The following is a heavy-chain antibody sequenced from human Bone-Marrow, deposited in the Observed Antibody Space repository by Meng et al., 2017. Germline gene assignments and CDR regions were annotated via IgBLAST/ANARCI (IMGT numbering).Heavy chain of an antibody. CDR2: ISYDGSNK. J-gene: IGHJ6*02. CDR1: GFTFSSYA. V-gene: IGHV3-30*01. D-gene: IGHD3-10*01. Sequence: GESLKISCAASGFTFSSYAMSWVRQAPGKGLEWVAVISYDGSNKYYADSVKGRFTISRDNSKNTLYLQMNSLRAEDTAVYYCARDTHLDGSGRLMDVWGQGTTVTVSS. CDR3: ARDTHLDGSGRLMDV.